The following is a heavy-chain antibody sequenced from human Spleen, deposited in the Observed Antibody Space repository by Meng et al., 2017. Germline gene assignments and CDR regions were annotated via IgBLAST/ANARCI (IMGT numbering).Heavy chain of an antibody. CDR2: ISYDGTNE. D-gene: IGHD3/OR15-3a*01. V-gene: IGHV3-30*01. J-gene: IGHJ4*02. Sequence: GESLKISCAASGFSFSSYAMHWVRQAPGKGLDWVAVISYDGTNEYYADSVKGRFTVSRDNSKNTLYLQMNTLGTEDTAVYYCARDFGTGYYWSDYWGQGTLVTVSS. CDR1: GFSFSSYA. CDR3: ARDFGTGYYWSDY.